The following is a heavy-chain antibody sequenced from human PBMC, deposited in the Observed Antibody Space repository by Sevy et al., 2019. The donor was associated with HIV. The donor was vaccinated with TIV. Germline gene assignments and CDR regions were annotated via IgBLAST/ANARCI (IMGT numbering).Heavy chain of an antibody. Sequence: ASVKVSCKASGGTFSSYAISWVRQAPGQGLEWMGRIIPIFGTANYAQKFQGRVTITADESTSTAYMELSSLRSEDTAVYYCARDRAQQLVGYAFDIWGQGTMVTVSS. V-gene: IGHV1-69*13. J-gene: IGHJ3*02. CDR3: ARDRAQQLVGYAFDI. CDR2: IIPIFGTA. D-gene: IGHD6-13*01. CDR1: GGTFSSYA.